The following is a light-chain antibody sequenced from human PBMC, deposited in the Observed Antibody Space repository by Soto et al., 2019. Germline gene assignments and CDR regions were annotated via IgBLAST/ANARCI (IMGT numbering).Light chain of an antibody. CDR2: DVS. CDR1: GSVGID. J-gene: IGKJ4*01. V-gene: IGKV3-11*01. CDR3: QQRDSWPLT. Sequence: ENVLTQSPATLSLSPGEEVTLSCRASGSVGIDLAWYQQKPGQPPRLLIYDVSGRATGVPARFSGSGSGTDFTLTISSLEPEDFAVYYCQQRDSWPLTFGGGTKVEIK.